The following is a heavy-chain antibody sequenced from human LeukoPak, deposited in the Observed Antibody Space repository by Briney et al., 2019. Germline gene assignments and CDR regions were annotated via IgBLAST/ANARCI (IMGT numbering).Heavy chain of an antibody. V-gene: IGHV1-8*03. CDR3: ARESSCPTRLICSGGYYYGMDV. Sequence: ASVKVSCKASGYIFTSYDINWVRQATGQGLEWMGWMNPNSGNTGYAQKFQGRVTITRNTSISTAYMELSSLRSEDTAVYYCARESSCPTRLICSGGYYYGMDVWGQGTTVTVSS. CDR2: MNPNSGNT. CDR1: GYIFTSYD. J-gene: IGHJ6*02. D-gene: IGHD2-15*01.